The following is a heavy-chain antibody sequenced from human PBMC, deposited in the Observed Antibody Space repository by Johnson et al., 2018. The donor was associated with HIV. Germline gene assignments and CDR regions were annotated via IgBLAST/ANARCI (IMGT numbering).Heavy chain of an antibody. J-gene: IGHJ3*02. V-gene: IGHV3-48*04. CDR2: ISSSGSII. D-gene: IGHD3-22*01. CDR3: ARDPRGIYYDSSGPSQRAFDI. Sequence: VQLVESGGGVVPPGRSLRVSCGASGFSFSSYDMHWVRQAPGKGLEWVSYISSSGSIIHYADSGKGRFTISRDNAKNSLYPQMNTLRAEDTAVYYRARDPRGIYYDSSGPSQRAFDIWGQGTMVTVSS. CDR1: GFSFSSYD.